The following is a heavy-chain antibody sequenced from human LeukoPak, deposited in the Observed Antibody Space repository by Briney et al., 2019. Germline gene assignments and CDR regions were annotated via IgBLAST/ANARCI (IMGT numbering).Heavy chain of an antibody. D-gene: IGHD3-22*01. J-gene: IGHJ4*02. Sequence: PGGSLILSCAASGFTFSSYSFNWVRQAPGKGLEWVSSVNTVSSYIYYADSVRGRFTISRDNADNSVYLQMNGLRAEDTAVCYCARLRRNSDKSGYYYYYDYWGRGTLVTVSS. CDR1: GFTFSSYS. CDR2: VNTVSSYI. CDR3: ARLRRNSDKSGYYYYYDY. V-gene: IGHV3-21*01.